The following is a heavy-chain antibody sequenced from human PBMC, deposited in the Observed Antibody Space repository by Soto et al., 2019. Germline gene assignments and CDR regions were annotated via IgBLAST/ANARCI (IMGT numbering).Heavy chain of an antibody. CDR2: VSWDDAK. J-gene: IGHJ6*04. CDR3: AHLGYYYGMDV. Sequence: QITLKESCPTLVKPTQTLTLTCTFSGFSLSTSGVGVGWIRQPPGKALELLALVSWDDAKRYSPSLRSRLTITKDTSKNQVVLTMTNMDPVDTATYYCAHLGYYYGMDVWGKGTTVTVSS. V-gene: IGHV2-5*02. CDR1: GFSLSTSGVG.